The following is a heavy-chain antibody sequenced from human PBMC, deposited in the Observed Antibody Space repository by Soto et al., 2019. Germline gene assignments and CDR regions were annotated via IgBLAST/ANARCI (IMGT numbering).Heavy chain of an antibody. CDR3: ARGGSSSNRNPLDY. V-gene: IGHV4-34*01. CDR2: INHSGST. Sequence: TLSLTCAVYGGSFSGYYWSWIRQPPGKGLEWIGEINHSGSTNYNPSLKSRVTISVDTSKNQFSLKLSSVTAADTAVYYCARGGSSSNRNPLDYWGQGTLVTVSS. CDR1: GGSFSGYY. D-gene: IGHD6-6*01. J-gene: IGHJ4*02.